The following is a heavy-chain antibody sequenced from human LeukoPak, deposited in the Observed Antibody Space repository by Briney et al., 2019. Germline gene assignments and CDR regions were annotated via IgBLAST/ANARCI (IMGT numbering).Heavy chain of an antibody. V-gene: IGHV3-30*18. Sequence: PGRSLRLSCAASGFNFSTYGMHWVRQAPGKGLEWVAVISYDGINKYYADSVKGRFTISRDNSKNMLYLQMSSLRAEDTAVYHCAKDHVTSSSWFPDYWGQGTLVTVSS. D-gene: IGHD6-13*01. CDR3: AKDHVTSSSWFPDY. CDR1: GFNFSTYG. CDR2: ISYDGINK. J-gene: IGHJ4*02.